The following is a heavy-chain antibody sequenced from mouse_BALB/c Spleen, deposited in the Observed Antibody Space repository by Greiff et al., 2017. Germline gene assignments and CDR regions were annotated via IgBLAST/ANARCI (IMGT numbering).Heavy chain of an antibody. J-gene: IGHJ2*01. CDR3: KRREELLDGDYGGCFDY. D-gene: IGHD2-13*01. Sequence: DVKLVESGGGLVKPGGSLKLSCAASGFTFSSYTMSWVRQTPEKRLEWVATISSGGSYTYYPDSVKGRFTISRDNAKNTLYLQMSSLKSEDTAMYYCKRREELLDGDYGGCFDYWGQGTTVTVSS. V-gene: IGHV5-6-4*01. CDR2: ISSGGSYT. CDR1: GFTFSSYT.